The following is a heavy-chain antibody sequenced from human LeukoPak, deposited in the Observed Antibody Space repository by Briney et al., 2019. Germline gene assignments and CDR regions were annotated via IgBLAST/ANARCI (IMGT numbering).Heavy chain of an antibody. CDR1: GYIFTRYD. CDR3: ARGMDTAF. CDR2: MNPNTGNT. J-gene: IGHJ4*02. D-gene: IGHD5-18*01. V-gene: IGHV1-8*01. Sequence: GASVKVSCKASGYIFTRYDVNWVRQAPGQGLEWMGWMNPNTGNTVYAQKFQGRVTMTRDTSIKTAYMELSSLRSEDTAVYFCARGMDTAFWGQGTLVTVSS.